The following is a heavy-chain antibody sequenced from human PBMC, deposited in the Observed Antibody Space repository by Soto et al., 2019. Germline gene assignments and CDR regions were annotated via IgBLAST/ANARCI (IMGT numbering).Heavy chain of an antibody. D-gene: IGHD6-19*01. V-gene: IGHV3-21*01. Sequence: PGGSLRLSCAVSGFTFNSNDMTWVRQAPGKGLEWVSTISSSGAFTYHADSVRGRFTIPRDNAKNSVDLQMNSLRDEDTAVYYCARSVEGHFDYWGQGTVVTVSS. CDR1: GFTFNSND. CDR2: ISSSGAFT. J-gene: IGHJ4*02. CDR3: ARSVEGHFDY.